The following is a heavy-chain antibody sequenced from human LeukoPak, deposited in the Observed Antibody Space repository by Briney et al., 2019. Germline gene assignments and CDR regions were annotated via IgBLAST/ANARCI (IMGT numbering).Heavy chain of an antibody. Sequence: GGSLRLSCAASGFTFSSFWMTWVRQAPGKGLEWVANIKQDGSEKYYVDSARGRFTISRDNATNSLYLQMNSLRAEDTAVYYCARDLNYFDYWGQGTLVTVSS. CDR3: ARDLNYFDY. CDR2: IKQDGSEK. CDR1: GFTFSSFW. J-gene: IGHJ4*02. V-gene: IGHV3-7*01.